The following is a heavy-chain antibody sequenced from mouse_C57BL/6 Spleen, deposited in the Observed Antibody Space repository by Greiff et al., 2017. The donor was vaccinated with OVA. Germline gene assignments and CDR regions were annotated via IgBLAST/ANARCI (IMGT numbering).Heavy chain of an antibody. J-gene: IGHJ3*01. CDR1: GYTFTSYW. Sequence: QVQLQQSGAELVKPGASVKLSCKASGYTFTSYWMHWVKQRPGRGLEWIGRIDPNSGGTTYNEKFKSKATLTVDKPSSTSYMQLSSLTSEDSAVYYCARGMDYDYDGWFAYWGQGTLVTVSA. D-gene: IGHD2-4*01. V-gene: IGHV1-72*01. CDR2: IDPNSGGT. CDR3: ARGMDYDYDGWFAY.